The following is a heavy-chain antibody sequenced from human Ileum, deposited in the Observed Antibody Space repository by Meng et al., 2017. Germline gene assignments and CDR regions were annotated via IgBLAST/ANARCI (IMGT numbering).Heavy chain of an antibody. CDR1: ASTFPAYN. CDR3: ARDVTGDGLINIDH. D-gene: IGHD7-27*01. Sequence: QVWVVPSGAGVPPPVSSLKLSCQAPASTFPAYNTPWVRQAPGHGLAWLGYVNSTTGATEYAQRLLGRVTLTRDTSVNTAYLELRSLTSDDTAVYFCARDVTGDGLINIDHWGQGTLVTVSS. J-gene: IGHJ4*02. CDR2: VNSTTGAT. V-gene: IGHV1-2*02.